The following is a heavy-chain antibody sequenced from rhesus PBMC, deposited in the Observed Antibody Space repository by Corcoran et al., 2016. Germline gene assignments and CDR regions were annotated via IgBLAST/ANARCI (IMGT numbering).Heavy chain of an antibody. CDR1: GFTLAVYA. D-gene: IGHD6-31*01. Sequence: EVQLVESGGALAQPGGSLRLPCAASGFTLAVYAMSWVCQAPGKGLEWVSRISWNSGTIYYADSVKGRFTISRDNAKNSLFLQMDRLRAEDTAVYYCTRTAADTFDYWGQGVLVTVSS. J-gene: IGHJ4*01. V-gene: IGHV3-134*01. CDR3: TRTAADTFDY. CDR2: ISWNSGTI.